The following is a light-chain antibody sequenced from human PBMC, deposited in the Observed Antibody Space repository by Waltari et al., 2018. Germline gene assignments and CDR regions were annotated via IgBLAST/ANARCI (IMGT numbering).Light chain of an antibody. V-gene: IGKV1-13*02. CDR3: QQFNSYSIT. J-gene: IGKJ5*01. CDR1: QGISRA. CDR2: DAS. Sequence: AIQLTQSPSSLSASVGDRVTITCRASQGISRALAWYQQKPVKAPKLLIYDASSLESGVPSRFSVSGSGTDFTLTISSLQPEDFATYYCQQFNSYSITFGQGTRLEIK.